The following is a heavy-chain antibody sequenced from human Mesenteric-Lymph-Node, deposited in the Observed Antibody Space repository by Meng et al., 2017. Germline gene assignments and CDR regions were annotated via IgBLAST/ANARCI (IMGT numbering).Heavy chain of an antibody. J-gene: IGHJ3*02. CDR3: ARGELERSFRSPGTHDAFDI. CDR2: ISSSSSYI. Sequence: GSLRLSCAASGFTFSSYSMNWVRQAPGKGLEWVSSISSSSSYIYYADSVKGRFTISRDNAKNSLYLQMNSLRAEDTAVYYCARGELERSFRSPGTHDAFDIWGQGTMVTVSS. D-gene: IGHD1-1*01. V-gene: IGHV3-21*01. CDR1: GFTFSSYS.